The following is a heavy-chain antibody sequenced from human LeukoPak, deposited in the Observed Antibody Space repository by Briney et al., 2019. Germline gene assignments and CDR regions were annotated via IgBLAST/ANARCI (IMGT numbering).Heavy chain of an antibody. V-gene: IGHV3-15*01. CDR2: IISKTDDMTT. J-gene: IGHJ4*02. D-gene: IGHD4-17*01. CDR1: GFTLCNAW. Sequence: GGSLRLSCAASGFTLCNAWMSCVRQAPRKGREWGGHIISKTDDMTTNHAAPAIGRFTISRDDSKHTLYLQMNSLTTEDTAVYYCTTSGYGDYGYWGQGTLVTVSS. CDR3: TTSGYGDYGY.